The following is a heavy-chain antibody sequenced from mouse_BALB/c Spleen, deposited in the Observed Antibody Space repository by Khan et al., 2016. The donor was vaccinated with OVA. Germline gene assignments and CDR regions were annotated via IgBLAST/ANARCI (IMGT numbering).Heavy chain of an antibody. CDR2: IYPGTDNT. CDR3: AREEALYHFDH. D-gene: IGHD3-2*02. V-gene: IGHV1-76*01. Sequence: QVQLKESGAELVRPGASVKLSCKTSGFIFTSYWIHWVKQRSGQGLEWIARIYPGTDNTYYNEKFTDKATLTADKSSSTAYMQLSSLKSEDSDVYVCAREEALYHFDHWGQGTTLTVSA. J-gene: IGHJ2*01. CDR1: GFIFTSYW.